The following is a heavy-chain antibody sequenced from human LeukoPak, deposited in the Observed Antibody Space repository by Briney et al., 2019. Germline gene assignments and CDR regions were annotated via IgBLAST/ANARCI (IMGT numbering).Heavy chain of an antibody. J-gene: IGHJ6*02. CDR3: ARVGGSNYYDSSGPYYYGMDV. V-gene: IGHV3-66*01. CDR1: GFTVSSNY. CDR2: IYSGGST. D-gene: IGHD3-22*01. Sequence: PGGSLRLSCAASGFTVSSNYMSWVRQAPGKGLEWVSVIYSGGSTYYADSVKGRFTISRDNSKNTLYLQMNSLRAEDTAVYYCARVGGSNYYDSSGPYYYGMDVWGQGTTVTVSS.